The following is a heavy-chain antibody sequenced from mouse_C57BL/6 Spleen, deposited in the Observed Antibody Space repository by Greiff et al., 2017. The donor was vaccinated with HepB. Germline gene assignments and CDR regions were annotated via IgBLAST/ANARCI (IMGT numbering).Heavy chain of an antibody. J-gene: IGHJ3*01. V-gene: IGHV1-64*01. CDR1: GYTFTSYW. CDR2: IHPNSGST. Sequence: QVQLQQPGAELVKPGASVKLSCKASGYTFTSYWMHWVKQRPGQGLEWIGMIHPNSGSTNYNEKFKSKATLTVDKSSSTAYMQLSSLTSEDSAVYYCATPITTVVRGNWFAYWGQGTLVTVSA. CDR3: ATPITTVVRGNWFAY. D-gene: IGHD1-1*01.